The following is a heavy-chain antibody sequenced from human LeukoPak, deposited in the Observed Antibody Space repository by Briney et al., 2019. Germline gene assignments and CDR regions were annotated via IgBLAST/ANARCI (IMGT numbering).Heavy chain of an antibody. V-gene: IGHV5-51*01. CDR3: ARQEYCSGGSCYTWFDP. CDR2: IYPGDSDI. Sequence: GESLKISCKGSGYRFSKYWIGWVRHMPGKGLEWMGMIYPGDSDIRYSPSFQGQVTISADKSISTAYLQWSSLKASDTAMYYCARQEYCSGGSCYTWFDPWGQGTLVTVSS. D-gene: IGHD2-15*01. J-gene: IGHJ5*02. CDR1: GYRFSKYW.